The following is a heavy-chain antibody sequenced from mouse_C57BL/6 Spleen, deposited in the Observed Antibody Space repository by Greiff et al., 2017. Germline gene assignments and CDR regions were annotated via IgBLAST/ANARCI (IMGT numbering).Heavy chain of an antibody. J-gene: IGHJ4*01. CDR2: IDPETGGT. CDR3: TRSGSSPYAMDY. Sequence: VKLQESGAELVRPGASVTLSCKASGYTFTDYEMHWVKQTPVHGLEWIGAIDPETGGTAYNQKFKGKAILTADKSSSTAYMELRSLTSEDSAVYYCTRSGSSPYAMDYWGQGTSVTVSS. CDR1: GYTFTDYE. V-gene: IGHV1-15*01. D-gene: IGHD1-1*01.